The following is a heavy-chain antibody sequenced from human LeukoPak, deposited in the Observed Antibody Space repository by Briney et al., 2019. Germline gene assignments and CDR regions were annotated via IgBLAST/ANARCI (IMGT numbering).Heavy chain of an antibody. CDR2: ISSSRSYI. Sequence: GGSLRLSCAASGFTLSSYSMNWVRQAPGKGLEGVSSISSSRSYIYYADSVKGRFTISRDNAKKSLYLQMNSLRAEDTAVYYCARGVDNYYYYYMDVWGKGTTVTISS. CDR1: GFTLSSYS. CDR3: ARGVDNYYYYYMDV. J-gene: IGHJ6*03. D-gene: IGHD5-12*01. V-gene: IGHV3-21*01.